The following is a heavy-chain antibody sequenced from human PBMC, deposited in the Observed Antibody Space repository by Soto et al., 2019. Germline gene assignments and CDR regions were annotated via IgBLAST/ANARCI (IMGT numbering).Heavy chain of an antibody. CDR2: VRDKANGYTT. V-gene: IGHV3-72*01. CDR3: VRNLASGGTYYIDY. CDR1: GFIFSDHY. D-gene: IGHD1-26*01. J-gene: IGHJ4*02. Sequence: EVQLVESGGGLVEPGGSLRLSCAASGFIFSDHYMDWVRQAPGKGLEWIGGVRDKANGYTTEYAASVRGRFTVSRDDSKNSLDLQMNSLQIEDTAMYYCVRNLASGGTYYIDYWGQGTLVTVSS.